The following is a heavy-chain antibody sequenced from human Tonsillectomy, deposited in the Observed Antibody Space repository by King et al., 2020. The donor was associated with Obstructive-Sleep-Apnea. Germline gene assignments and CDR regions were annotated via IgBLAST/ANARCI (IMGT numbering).Heavy chain of an antibody. V-gene: IGHV4-39*07. J-gene: IGHJ1*01. D-gene: IGHD2-15*01. CDR3: ARGIVVVVATPEYFQH. Sequence: QLQESGPGLVKPSETRSLTCTVSGGSISSSSYYWGWLRQPPGKRLEWIGCIYYSGSTYYNQSLKSRVTISLDTSNNEFSLRLSSVTAADTAVYYCARGIVVVVATPEYFQHWGQGTLVTVSS. CDR2: IYYSGST. CDR1: GGSISSSSYY.